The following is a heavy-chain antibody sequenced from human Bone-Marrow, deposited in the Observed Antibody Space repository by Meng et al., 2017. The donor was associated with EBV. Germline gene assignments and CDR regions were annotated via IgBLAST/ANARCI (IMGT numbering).Heavy chain of an antibody. D-gene: IGHD1-14*01. CDR1: GFTFSKAW. CDR3: SRDLAGSDDS. J-gene: IGHJ5*01. Sequence: EVQVXXXXXGLVXPXXXLRLXCTASGFTFSKAWMSWVRQAPGKGLEWVGRIKSKNDGGTSDYAAPVKGRFTISRDNTKNTLYLQMNSLRAEDIGLYFCSRDLAGSDDSWGQGTLVTV. V-gene: IGHV3-15*05. CDR2: IKSKNDGGTS.